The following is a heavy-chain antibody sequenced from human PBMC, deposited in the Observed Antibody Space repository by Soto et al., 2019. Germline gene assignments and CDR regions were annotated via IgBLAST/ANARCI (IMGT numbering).Heavy chain of an antibody. CDR1: GYSISSGYY. CDR3: ARYDILTGGDY. CDR2: IYHSGST. Sequence: SETLSLTCAVSGYSISSGYYWGWIRQPPGKGLEWIGSIYHSGSTYYNPSLKSRVTISVDTSKNQFSLKLSSVTAADTAVYYCARYDILTGGDYWGQGTLVTVSS. J-gene: IGHJ4*02. D-gene: IGHD3-9*01. V-gene: IGHV4-38-2*01.